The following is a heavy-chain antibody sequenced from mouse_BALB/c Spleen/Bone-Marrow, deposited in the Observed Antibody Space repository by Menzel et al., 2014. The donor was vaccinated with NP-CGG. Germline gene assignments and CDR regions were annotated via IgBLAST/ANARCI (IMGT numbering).Heavy chain of an antibody. CDR2: ITSGGST. Sequence: DVMLVESGGGLVKPGESLKLSCAASGFTFSSYAMSWVRQTPEKRPEWVASITSGGSTYYPDSVKGRFTISRDNARNILYLQMSSLRSEDTAIYYCARGLLLRADWYFDVWGAGTTVTVSS. CDR3: ARGLLLRADWYFDV. D-gene: IGHD1-1*01. V-gene: IGHV5-6-5*01. J-gene: IGHJ1*01. CDR1: GFTFSSYA.